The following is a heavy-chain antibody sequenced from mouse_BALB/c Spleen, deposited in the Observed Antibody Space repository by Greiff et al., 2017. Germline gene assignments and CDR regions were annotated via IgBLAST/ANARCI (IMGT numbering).Heavy chain of an antibody. Sequence: EVKVEESGPSLVKPSQTLSLTCSVTGDSITSGYWNWIRKFPGNKLEYMGYISYSGSTYYNPSLKSRISITRDTSKNQYYLQLNSVTTEDTATYYCARWYYGSSRYFDYWGQGTTLTVSS. CDR1: GDSITSGY. CDR2: ISYSGST. J-gene: IGHJ2*01. CDR3: ARWYYGSSRYFDY. V-gene: IGHV3-8*02. D-gene: IGHD1-1*01.